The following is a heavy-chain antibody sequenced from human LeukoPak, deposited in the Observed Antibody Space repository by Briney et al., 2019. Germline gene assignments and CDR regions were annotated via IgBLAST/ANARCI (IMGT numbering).Heavy chain of an antibody. CDR3: AKDLRWLAFDL. CDR2: ITGSGTT. V-gene: IGHV3-23*01. D-gene: IGHD6-19*01. CDR1: GLMFSNYG. J-gene: IGHJ3*01. Sequence: PGGSLRLSCAASGLMFSNYGMTWVRLAPGKGLERVSGITGSGTTYYADSVKGRFSVSRDNSKSTLFLQMNSLRAEDTAMYYCAKDLRWLAFDLWGQGTMVTVSS.